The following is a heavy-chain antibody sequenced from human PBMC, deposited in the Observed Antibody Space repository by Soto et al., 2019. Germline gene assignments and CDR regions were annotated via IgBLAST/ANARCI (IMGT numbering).Heavy chain of an antibody. V-gene: IGHV1-2*02. Sequence: ASVKVSCKASGYTFTGYYMHWVRQAPGQGLEWMGWINPNSGGTNYAQKLQGRVTMTTDTSTSTAYMELRSLRSDDTAVYYCARDFWDIVVVPAAIHYYYMDVWGKGTTVTVSS. CDR3: ARDFWDIVVVPAAIHYYYMDV. J-gene: IGHJ6*03. CDR2: INPNSGGT. D-gene: IGHD2-2*01. CDR1: GYTFTGYY.